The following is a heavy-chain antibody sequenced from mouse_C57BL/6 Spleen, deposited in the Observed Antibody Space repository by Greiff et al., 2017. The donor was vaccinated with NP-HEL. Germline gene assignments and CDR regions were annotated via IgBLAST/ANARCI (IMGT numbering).Heavy chain of an antibody. Sequence: QVQLKQSGPELVKPGASVKISCKASGYSFTSYYIHWVKQRPGQGLEWIGWIYPGSGNTKYNEKFKGKATLTADTSSSTAYMQLSSLTSDDSAVYYCARRGLYDYDSYWYFDVWGTGTTVTVSS. J-gene: IGHJ1*03. CDR3: ARRGLYDYDSYWYFDV. D-gene: IGHD2-4*01. CDR1: GYSFTSYY. V-gene: IGHV1-66*01. CDR2: IYPGSGNT.